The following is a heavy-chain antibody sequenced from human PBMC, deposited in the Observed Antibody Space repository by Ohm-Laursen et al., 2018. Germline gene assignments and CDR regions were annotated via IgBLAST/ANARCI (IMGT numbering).Heavy chain of an antibody. Sequence: SLRLSCAASGFTFSTYAMSWVRQAPGQGLEWVSTFVGSGGSTDYADSVKGRFTISRDNAKNSLYLQMNSLRGEDTALYYCAKSPEGYYYGMDVWGQGTTVTVSS. CDR2: FVGSGGST. V-gene: IGHV3-23*01. D-gene: IGHD1-14*01. CDR1: GFTFSTYA. CDR3: AKSPEGYYYGMDV. J-gene: IGHJ6*02.